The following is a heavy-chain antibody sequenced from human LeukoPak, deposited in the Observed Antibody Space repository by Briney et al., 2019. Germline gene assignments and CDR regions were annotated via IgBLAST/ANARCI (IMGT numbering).Heavy chain of an antibody. D-gene: IGHD2-15*01. J-gene: IGHJ4*02. CDR1: GFTLSSYA. Sequence: GRSLRLSCTASGFTLSSYAMHWVRQAPGKGLEWVAVISYDGSNKYYADSVKGRFTISRDNAKNSLYLQMNSLRAEDTAVYYCARVLGCSGGSCYHVGFDYWGQGTLVTVSS. V-gene: IGHV3-30*04. CDR2: ISYDGSNK. CDR3: ARVLGCSGGSCYHVGFDY.